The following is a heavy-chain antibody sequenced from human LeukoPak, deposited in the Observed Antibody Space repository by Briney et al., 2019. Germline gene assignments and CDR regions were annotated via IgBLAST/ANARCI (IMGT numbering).Heavy chain of an antibody. V-gene: IGHV1-69*04. D-gene: IGHD2-2*01. CDR3: ARVRYCSSTSCYARWKTKPDLDYYYGMDV. J-gene: IGHJ6*02. CDR2: IIPILGIA. CDR1: GGTFSSYA. Sequence: SVTVSCKASGGTFSSYAISWVRQAPGQGLEWMGRIIPILGIANYAQKFQGRVTITVDKSTSTAYMELSSLRSEDTAVYYCARVRYCSSTSCYARWKTKPDLDYYYGMDVWGQGTTVTVSS.